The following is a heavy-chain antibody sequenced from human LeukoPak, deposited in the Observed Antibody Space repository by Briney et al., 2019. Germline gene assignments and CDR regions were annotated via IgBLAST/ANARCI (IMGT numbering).Heavy chain of an antibody. CDR1: GFTFSSYE. CDR3: ARDRPDFWSGAYYYYGMDV. J-gene: IGHJ6*02. CDR2: ISSSGSTI. D-gene: IGHD3-3*01. Sequence: GGSLRLSCAASGFTFSSYEMNWVRQAPGKGLEWVSYISSSGSTIYYADSVKGRSTVSRDNAKNSLYLQMNSLRAEDTAVYYCARDRPDFWSGAYYYYGMDVWGQGTTVTVSS. V-gene: IGHV3-48*03.